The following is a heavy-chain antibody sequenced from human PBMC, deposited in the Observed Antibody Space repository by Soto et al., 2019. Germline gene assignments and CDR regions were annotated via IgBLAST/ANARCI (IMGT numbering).Heavy chain of an antibody. CDR2: IIPVLGVG. D-gene: IGHD5-18*01. CDR1: GGTFGNHA. CDR3: EREAGYTYVYVFDY. J-gene: IGHJ4*02. Sequence: QVQLVQSGAEVKKPGSSVRVSCKASGGTFGNHAISWVRQAPGQGLEWLGGIIPVLGVGDNAQNFQGRVTITANASTNTAYPELSSLRSEDTALYYCEREAGYTYVYVFDYWGQGTLVTVSS. V-gene: IGHV1-69*01.